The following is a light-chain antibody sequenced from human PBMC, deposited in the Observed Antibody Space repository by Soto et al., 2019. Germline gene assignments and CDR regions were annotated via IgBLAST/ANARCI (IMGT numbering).Light chain of an antibody. CDR1: RSVSTN. Sequence: EIVMTQSPATLSVSPGERATLSCRASRSVSTNLAWYLQKPGQAPRLLIYGASTRATGIPARFSGSGSGTDFTLTISSLQSEDFAVYYCQQYNNWATFGQGTKLEIK. CDR3: QQYNNWAT. J-gene: IGKJ2*01. CDR2: GAS. V-gene: IGKV3-15*01.